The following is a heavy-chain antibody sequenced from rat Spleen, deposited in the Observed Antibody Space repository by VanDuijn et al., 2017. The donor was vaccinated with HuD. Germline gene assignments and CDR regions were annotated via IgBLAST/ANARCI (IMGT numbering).Heavy chain of an antibody. CDR1: GFTFSDYY. CDR3: TRDGYNIFDY. V-gene: IGHV5-20*01. Sequence: VQPGRSLKLSCAASGFTFSDYYMAWVRQAPTKGLEWVATISYDGGRIFYRDSVKGRFTISRDNAKTTLYLQMDGLRSEDTATYYCTRDGYNIFDYWGEGVMVTVSS. J-gene: IGHJ2*01. D-gene: IGHD1-10*01. CDR2: ISYDGGRI.